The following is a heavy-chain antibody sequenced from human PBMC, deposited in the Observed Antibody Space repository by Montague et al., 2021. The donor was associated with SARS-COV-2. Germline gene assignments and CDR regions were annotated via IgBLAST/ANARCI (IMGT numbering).Heavy chain of an antibody. J-gene: IGHJ6*02. Sequence: SETLSLTCTVSGDSISDYYWSWIRQPPGMGLEWIGYIFRSGATNYTPPLKSRVIISLDTSKSQFSLRLSSVTAADTAIYYCARTTRGTRYFYGVDFWGQGTTVTVSS. D-gene: IGHD3-10*01. CDR1: GDSISDYY. CDR3: ARTTRGTRYFYGVDF. CDR2: IFRSGAT. V-gene: IGHV4-59*01.